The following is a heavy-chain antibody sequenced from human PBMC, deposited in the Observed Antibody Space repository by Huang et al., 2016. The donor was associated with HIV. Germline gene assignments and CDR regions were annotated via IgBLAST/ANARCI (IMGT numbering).Heavy chain of an antibody. V-gene: IGHV3-21*01. CDR3: VKDRGQQLSPFDS. D-gene: IGHD6-13*01. CDR2: ISPSRSFI. Sequence: EVQLVDSGGGLVKPGGSLRLSCAASGFSLDSFNMFWVRQTPAKGLQWVASISPSRSFIEYADAVKGRFSIARDNAKNSLYLQMNSLRGEDTAVYYCVKDRGQQLSPFDSWGQGTLVTVSS. J-gene: IGHJ4*02. CDR1: GFSLDSFN.